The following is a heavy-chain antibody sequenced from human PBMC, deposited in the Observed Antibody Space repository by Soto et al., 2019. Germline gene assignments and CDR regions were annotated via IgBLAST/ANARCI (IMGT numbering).Heavy chain of an antibody. Sequence: SVKVSCKASGGTFNKFAFSWVRQASGQGFEWMGGIIPVFRSANYAQRFRGRITITADEYTSTVYLYLNDLRSDDTAVYYCARRYCASDNCPLFYYFVDLWGLGTTVTVSS. CDR3: ARRYCASDNCPLFYYFVDL. J-gene: IGHJ6*02. CDR2: IIPVFRSA. V-gene: IGHV1-69*13. CDR1: GGTFNKFA. D-gene: IGHD2-21*02.